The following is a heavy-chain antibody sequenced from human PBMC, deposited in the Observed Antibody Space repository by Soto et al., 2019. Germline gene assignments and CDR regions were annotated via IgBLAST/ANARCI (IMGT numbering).Heavy chain of an antibody. CDR3: ARAPSYFDWSLDY. J-gene: IGHJ4*02. D-gene: IGHD3-9*01. CDR1: GGSFSGYY. V-gene: IGHV4-59*01. Sequence: KASETLSLTCAVYGGSFSGYYWSWIRQPPGKGLEWIGYIYYSGSTNYNPSLKSRVTISVDTSKNRFSLKLSSVTAADTAVYYCARAPSYFDWSLDYWGQGTLVTVSS. CDR2: IYYSGST.